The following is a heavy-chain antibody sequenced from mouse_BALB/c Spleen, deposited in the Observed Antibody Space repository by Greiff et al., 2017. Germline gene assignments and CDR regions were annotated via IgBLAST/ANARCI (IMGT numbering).Heavy chain of an antibody. J-gene: IGHJ2*01. CDR3: AREGGIYYYGSSYGFDY. CDR1: GYTFTDYN. CDR2: INPNNGGT. Sequence: VQLQQSGPELVKPGASVKIPCKASGYTFTDYNMDWVKQSHGKSLEWIGDINPNNGGTIYNQKFKGKATLTVDKSSSTAYMELRSLTSEDTAVYYCAREGGIYYYGSSYGFDYWGQGTTLTVSA. V-gene: IGHV1-18*01. D-gene: IGHD1-1*01.